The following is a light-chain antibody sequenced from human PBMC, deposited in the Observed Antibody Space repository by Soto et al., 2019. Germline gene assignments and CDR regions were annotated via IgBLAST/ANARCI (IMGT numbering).Light chain of an antibody. CDR3: SSYTSRSTGV. V-gene: IGLV2-14*01. CDR1: SSDVGGYNY. Sequence: QSALTQPASVSGSPGQSITISCTGTSSDVGGYNYVSWYQQHPDKAPKLMIYEVSNRPSGVSNRFSGSKSGNTASLTISGLQAEDEADYYCSSYTSRSTGVFGGGTQLTVL. CDR2: EVS. J-gene: IGLJ3*02.